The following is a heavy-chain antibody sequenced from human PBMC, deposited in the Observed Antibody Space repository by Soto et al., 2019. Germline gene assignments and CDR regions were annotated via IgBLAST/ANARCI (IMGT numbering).Heavy chain of an antibody. CDR3: AKKGAVGATYFVDY. V-gene: IGHV3-23*01. CDR2: ISGGRGST. Sequence: EVQLLESGGGLVQPGGSLRLSCAASGFTFSSYAMSWVRQAPGKGLEWVSAISGGRGSTHYADSVKGRFTISRDTSKNTLYLQMNSLRAADTAVYYCAKKGAVGATYFVDYWGQGALVTVSS. D-gene: IGHD1-26*01. CDR1: GFTFSSYA. J-gene: IGHJ4*02.